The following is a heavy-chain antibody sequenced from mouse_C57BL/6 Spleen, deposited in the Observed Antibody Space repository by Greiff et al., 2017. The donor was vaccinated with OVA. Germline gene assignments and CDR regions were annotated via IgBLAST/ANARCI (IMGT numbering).Heavy chain of an antibody. D-gene: IGHD1-1*01. V-gene: IGHV1-9*01. Sequence: VQVVESGAELMKPGASVKLSCKATGYTFPGYWIEWVKQRPGHGLEWIGEILPGSGSTNYNEKFKGKATFTADTSSTTAYMQLSSLTTEDSAIYSCAYYYGSSLAYWGQGTLVTVSA. J-gene: IGHJ3*01. CDR3: AYYYGSSLAY. CDR2: ILPGSGST. CDR1: GYTFPGYW.